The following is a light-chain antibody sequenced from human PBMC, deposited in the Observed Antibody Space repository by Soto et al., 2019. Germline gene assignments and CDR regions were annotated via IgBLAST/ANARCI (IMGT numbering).Light chain of an antibody. CDR2: DAS. CDR3: QQYNSLSS. V-gene: IGKV1-5*01. Sequence: DIQMTQSPSTLSASVGDRVTITCRASQSISRWVAWYQQKPGRAPKLLIYDASTLESGVPSRFSGSGSETDFTLTITSLQPDAFATYYCQQYNSLSSFGQGTKLEF. J-gene: IGKJ2*03. CDR1: QSISRW.